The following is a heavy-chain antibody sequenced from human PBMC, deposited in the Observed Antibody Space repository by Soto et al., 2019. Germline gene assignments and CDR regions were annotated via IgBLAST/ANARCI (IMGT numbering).Heavy chain of an antibody. Sequence: GESLKIACAASGFTVTTYAVSCVVQAPGKGLEWVSTTGISGRTTYYADSVKGRFTVSRDDSKNTLDLQMSSLRAEDTAVYYCATVHNTSRSFDYWGQGTLVTVSS. CDR3: ATVHNTSRSFDY. V-gene: IGHV3-23*01. CDR1: GFTVTTYA. CDR2: TGISGRTT. J-gene: IGHJ4*02. D-gene: IGHD1-20*01.